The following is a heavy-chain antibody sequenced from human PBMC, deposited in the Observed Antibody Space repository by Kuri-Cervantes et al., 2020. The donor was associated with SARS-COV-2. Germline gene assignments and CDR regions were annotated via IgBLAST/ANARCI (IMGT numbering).Heavy chain of an antibody. CDR3: ARGAYYYDSSGCAFDI. V-gene: IGHV3-30*02. Sequence: GESLKISCAASGFTFSSYGMHWVRQVPGKGLEWVAFIRYDGSNKYYADSVKGRFTISRDNAKNSLYLQMNSLRAEDTAVYYCARGAYYYDSSGCAFDIWGQGTMVTVSS. J-gene: IGHJ3*02. D-gene: IGHD3-22*01. CDR2: IRYDGSNK. CDR1: GFTFSSYG.